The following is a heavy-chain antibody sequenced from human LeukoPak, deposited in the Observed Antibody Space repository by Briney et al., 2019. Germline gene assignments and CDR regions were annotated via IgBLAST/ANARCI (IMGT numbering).Heavy chain of an antibody. D-gene: IGHD3-22*01. V-gene: IGHV1-2*02. Sequence: ASVKVSCKASGYTFTGCYMHWVRQAPGQGLEWMGWINPNSGGTNYAQKFQGRVTMTRDTSISTAYMELSRLRSDDTAVYYWARAQKSYDFYYWGQGTLGNVSS. CDR3: ARAQKSYDFYY. CDR1: GYTFTGCY. CDR2: INPNSGGT. J-gene: IGHJ4*02.